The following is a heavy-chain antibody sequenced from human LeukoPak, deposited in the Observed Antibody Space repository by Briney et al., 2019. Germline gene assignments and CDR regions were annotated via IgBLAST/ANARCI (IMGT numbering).Heavy chain of an antibody. J-gene: IGHJ4*02. D-gene: IGHD5-12*01. V-gene: IGHV4-4*07. Sequence: PSETLSLTCTVSGGSISSYYWSWIQQPAGKGLEWIGRIYTSGSTNYNPSLKSRVTMSVDTSKNQFSLKLSSVTAADTAVYYCARDGDPVVATTYFDYWGQGTLVTVSS. CDR3: ARDGDPVVATTYFDY. CDR2: IYTSGST. CDR1: GGSISSYY.